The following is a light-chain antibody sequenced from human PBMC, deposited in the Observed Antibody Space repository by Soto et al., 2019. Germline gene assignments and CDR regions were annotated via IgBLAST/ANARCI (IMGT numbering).Light chain of an antibody. CDR1: QSVSRW. CDR3: QQFISKVCT. V-gene: IGKV1-5*01. Sequence: DIQMTQSPSTLSASVGDTVTITCRASQSVSRWLNWYQQKSGKAPRLLIYEASNLEIGVPSRFSGSGSGTEFILTINSLQPADSATYYCQQFISKVCTFGQGTKVEI. CDR2: EAS. J-gene: IGKJ1*01.